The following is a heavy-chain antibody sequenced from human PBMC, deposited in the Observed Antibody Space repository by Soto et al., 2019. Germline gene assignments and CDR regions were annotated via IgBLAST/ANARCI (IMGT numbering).Heavy chain of an antibody. Sequence: QVQLVESGGGVVQPGKSLRLSCAATGFTFSHYGLHWVRHAPGKGLEWVAGISYDGSNRYYGDSVKGRFSISRDNPNNTLYLQMNSLRDEDTAVYYCAKGGRIPTSSVDYWGQGTLVTVSS. J-gene: IGHJ4*02. CDR3: AKGGRIPTSSVDY. D-gene: IGHD2-2*01. CDR2: ISYDGSNR. CDR1: GFTFSHYG. V-gene: IGHV3-30*18.